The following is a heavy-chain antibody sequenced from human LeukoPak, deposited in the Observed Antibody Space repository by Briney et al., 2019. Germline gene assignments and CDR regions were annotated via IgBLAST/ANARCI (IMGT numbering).Heavy chain of an antibody. D-gene: IGHD2-15*01. CDR1: GFTFSTYW. V-gene: IGHV3-7*01. CDR3: ARPKESDSRILYFDP. J-gene: IGHJ5*02. CDR2: IRQDGSER. Sequence: GGSLRLSCAASGFTFSTYWMTWVRQAPGKGLEWVANIRQDGSERYYVDSVKGRFTISRDNAKNSLYLQMNSRRAEDTAGYYCARPKESDSRILYFDPWGQGTLVTVSS.